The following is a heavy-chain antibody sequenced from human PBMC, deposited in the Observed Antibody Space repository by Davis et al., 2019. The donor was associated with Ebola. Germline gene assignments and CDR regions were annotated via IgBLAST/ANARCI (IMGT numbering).Heavy chain of an antibody. J-gene: IGHJ5*02. V-gene: IGHV3-33*03. D-gene: IGHD1-1*01. CDR3: ARQTGT. Sequence: PGGSLRLSCAASGFTFSSYDMHWVRQAPGKGLEWVAVIWYDGSNKYYADSVKGRFTISRDNAKNSLYLQMNSLRAEDTAVYYCARQTGTWGQGTLVTVSS. CDR2: IWYDGSNK. CDR1: GFTFSSYD.